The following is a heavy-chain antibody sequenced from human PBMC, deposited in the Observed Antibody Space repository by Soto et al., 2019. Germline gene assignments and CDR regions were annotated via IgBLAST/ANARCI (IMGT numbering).Heavy chain of an antibody. D-gene: IGHD3-22*01. CDR1: GFTFSSYA. J-gene: IGHJ6*02. CDR3: ARDGGGSVVVVISYYYYGMDV. V-gene: IGHV3-30-3*01. CDR2: ISYDGSNK. Sequence: GGSLRLSCAASGFTFSSYAMHWVRQAPGKGLEWVAVISYDGSNKYYADSVKGRFTISRDNSKNTLYLQMNSLRAEDTAVYYCARDGGGSVVVVISYYYYGMDVWGQGTTVTVSS.